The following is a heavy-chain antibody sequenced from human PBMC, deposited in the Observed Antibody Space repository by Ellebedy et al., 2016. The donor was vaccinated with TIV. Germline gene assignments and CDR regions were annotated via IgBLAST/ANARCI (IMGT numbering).Heavy chain of an antibody. CDR2: IKEDGSEK. Sequence: GGSLRLXCAASGFSFSSYWMSWVRQAPGKGLEWVANIKEDGSEKHYVGSVEGRFTISRDNAKNSLYLQMNSLRAEDTAVYYCARGYYDSSGYEHFDYWGQGTPVTVSS. CDR3: ARGYYDSSGYEHFDY. J-gene: IGHJ4*02. V-gene: IGHV3-7*01. D-gene: IGHD3-22*01. CDR1: GFSFSSYW.